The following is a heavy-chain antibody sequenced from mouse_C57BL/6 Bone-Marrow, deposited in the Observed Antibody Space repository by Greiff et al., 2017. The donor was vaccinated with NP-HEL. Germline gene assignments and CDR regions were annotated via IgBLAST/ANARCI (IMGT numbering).Heavy chain of an antibody. Sequence: EVTLVESGGGLVKPGGSLKLSCAASGFTFSSYTMSWVRQTPEKRLEWVATISGGGGNTYYPDSVKGRFTISRDNAKNTLYLQMSSLRSEDTALYYCASYDYYAMDYWGQGTSVTVSS. CDR2: ISGGGGNT. V-gene: IGHV5-9*01. CDR3: ASYDYYAMDY. CDR1: GFTFSSYT. J-gene: IGHJ4*01.